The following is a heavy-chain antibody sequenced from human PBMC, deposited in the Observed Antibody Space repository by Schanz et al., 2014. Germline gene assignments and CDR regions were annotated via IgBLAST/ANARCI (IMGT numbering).Heavy chain of an antibody. V-gene: IGHV1-3*04. Sequence: QVQLVQSGAEVKRPGASVKVSCKASEYSFTSYSMHWVRQAPGQRLEWMGWVNTGTGDTKYSQNFQGRVTITSDTSPSTADMKLSSLRTEDEAVYSFGRGVGCYCDNNCFDYWGQGTLVTVSS. CDR3: GRGVGCYCDNNCFDY. D-gene: IGHD3-22*01. J-gene: IGHJ4*02. CDR1: EYSFTSYS. CDR2: VNTGTGDT.